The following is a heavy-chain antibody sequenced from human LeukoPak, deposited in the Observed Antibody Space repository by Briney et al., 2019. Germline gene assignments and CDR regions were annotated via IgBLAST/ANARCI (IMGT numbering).Heavy chain of an antibody. CDR3: AKDMGYSYGYLDYYYGMDV. Sequence: PGRSLRLSCAASGFTFDGYAMHWVRQAPGKGLEWVSGISWNSGSIGYADSVKGRFTISRDNAKNSLYLQMNSLRAEDTALYYCAKDMGYSYGYLDYYYGMDVWGQGTTITVSS. CDR1: GFTFDGYA. D-gene: IGHD5-18*01. J-gene: IGHJ6*02. V-gene: IGHV3-9*01. CDR2: ISWNSGSI.